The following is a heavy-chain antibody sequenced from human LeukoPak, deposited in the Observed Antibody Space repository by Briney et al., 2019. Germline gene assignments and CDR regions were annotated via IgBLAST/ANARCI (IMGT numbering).Heavy chain of an antibody. CDR2: IYYSGST. Sequence: PSETLSLTCTVSGGSISSYYWSWIRQPPGKGLEWTGYIYYSGSTNYNPSLKSRVTISVDTSKNQFSLKLSSVTAADTAVYYCARHRGYYDSSGYRHIGFFDYWGQGTLVTVSS. D-gene: IGHD3-22*01. CDR3: ARHRGYYDSSGYRHIGFFDY. CDR1: GGSISSYY. V-gene: IGHV4-59*08. J-gene: IGHJ4*02.